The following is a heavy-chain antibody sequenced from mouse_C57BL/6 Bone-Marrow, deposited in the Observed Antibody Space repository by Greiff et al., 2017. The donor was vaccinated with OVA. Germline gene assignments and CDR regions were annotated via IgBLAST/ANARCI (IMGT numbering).Heavy chain of an antibody. CDR1: GYSITSGYY. Sequence: QSGPGLVKPSQSLSLTCSVTGYSITSGYYWNWIRQFPGNKLEWMGYISYDGSNNYNPSLKNRISITRDTSKNQFFLKLNSVTTEDTATYYCARDLTTVGYFDVWGTGTTVTVSS. D-gene: IGHD1-1*01. V-gene: IGHV3-6*01. J-gene: IGHJ1*03. CDR2: ISYDGSN. CDR3: ARDLTTVGYFDV.